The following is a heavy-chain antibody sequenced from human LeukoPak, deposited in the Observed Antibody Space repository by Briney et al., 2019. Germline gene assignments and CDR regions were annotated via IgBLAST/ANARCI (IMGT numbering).Heavy chain of an antibody. CDR2: ISYSSSTR. V-gene: IGHV3-48*01. CDR3: ARGSGDY. CDR1: GFIFSSYN. J-gene: IGHJ4*02. Sequence: PGGSLRLSCTASGFIFSSYNMNWVRQAPGKGLEWVSYISYSSSTRYYADSVKGRFTISRDNAKNSLYLQMTSLRAEDTAVYYCARGSGDYSGQGTLVTVSS.